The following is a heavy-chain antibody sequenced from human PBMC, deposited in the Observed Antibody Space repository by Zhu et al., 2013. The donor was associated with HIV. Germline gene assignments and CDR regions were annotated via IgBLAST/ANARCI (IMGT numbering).Heavy chain of an antibody. Sequence: QVQLVQSGAEVKKPGASVKVSCKAAGYTFIDYDIYWVRQTTGQGLESMGWMNPNSGNTGYEQEFQGRVTMTRDTSVDTVEMDLSRLTPDDTALYYCAREFGSGITEDVKWFDPWGQGTLVTVSS. J-gene: IGHJ5*02. V-gene: IGHV1-8*01. CDR2: MNPNSGNT. CDR1: GYTFIDYD. D-gene: IGHD3-10*01. CDR3: AREFGSGITEDVKWFDP.